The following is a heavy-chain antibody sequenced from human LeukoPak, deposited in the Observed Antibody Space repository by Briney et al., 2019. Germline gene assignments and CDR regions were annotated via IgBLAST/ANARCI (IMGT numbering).Heavy chain of an antibody. V-gene: IGHV3-53*01. CDR3: ANPLTVTKIRLDS. Sequence: GGSLRLSCTVSAFTVSRNSMSWVRQAPGKGLEWVSFIYSGSTHYSDSVKGRFTISIDNSKNTLYLQMNSLRAEDTAVYYCANPLTVTKIRLDSWGQGTLVTVSS. D-gene: IGHD4-17*01. J-gene: IGHJ5*01. CDR1: AFTVSRNS. CDR2: IYSGST.